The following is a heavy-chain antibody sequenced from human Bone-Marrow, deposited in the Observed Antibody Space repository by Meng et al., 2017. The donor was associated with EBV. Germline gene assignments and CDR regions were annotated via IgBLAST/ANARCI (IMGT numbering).Heavy chain of an antibody. J-gene: IGHJ4*02. D-gene: IGHD3-10*01. CDR2: LIPMSDAP. CDR3: ASESGRGFTPDY. CDR1: GGSFRSDA. Sequence: VQLVQSGAEVKKPGSAVKVSCKTSGGSFRSDAISWVRQAPGQGFEWMGGLIPMSDAPHYAQKFQGRVTITADESTSTHYMDLSGLRSEDTAVYYCASESGRGFTPDYWGQGTLVTVSS. V-gene: IGHV1-69*01.